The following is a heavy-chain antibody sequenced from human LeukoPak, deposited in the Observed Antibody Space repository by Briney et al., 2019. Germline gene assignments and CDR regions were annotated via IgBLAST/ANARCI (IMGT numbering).Heavy chain of an antibody. Sequence: SETLSLTCTVSGGSISSYYWSWIRQPAGKGLEWIGRIYASGSTNHNPSLKSRVTISVDTSKNQFSLKLSSVTAADTAVYYCARDGYSGQNWFDPWGQGTLVTVSS. CDR2: IYASGST. J-gene: IGHJ5*02. CDR3: ARDGYSGQNWFDP. V-gene: IGHV4-4*07. CDR1: GGSISSYY. D-gene: IGHD5-24*01.